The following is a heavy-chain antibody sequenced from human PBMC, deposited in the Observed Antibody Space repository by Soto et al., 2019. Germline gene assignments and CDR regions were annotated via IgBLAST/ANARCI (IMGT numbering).Heavy chain of an antibody. V-gene: IGHV3-23*01. CDR2: ISGSGGST. J-gene: IGHJ4*02. D-gene: IGHD3-3*01. Sequence: EVQLLESGGGLVQPGGSLRLSCAASGFTFSTYAMSWVRQAPGKGLEWVSAISGSGGSTYYADSVKGRFTISRDSSKNTLYPQMHTLRAEDTAVYYCAKDRDFWGGYYKPRGFDYWGQGTLVTVSS. CDR1: GFTFSTYA. CDR3: AKDRDFWGGYYKPRGFDY.